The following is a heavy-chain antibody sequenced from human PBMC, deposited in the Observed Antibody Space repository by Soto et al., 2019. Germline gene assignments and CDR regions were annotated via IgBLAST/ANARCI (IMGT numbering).Heavy chain of an antibody. D-gene: IGHD3-9*01. V-gene: IGHV1-18*01. CDR2: ISAYNGNT. CDR3: ARDGDYDILTGYPTRFDY. Sequence: ASVKVSCKASGYTFTSYGISWVRQAPGQGLEWMGWISAYNGNTNYAQKLQGRVTMTTDTSTSTAYMELRSLRSDDTAVYYCARDGDYDILTGYPTRFDYWGQGTLVTSPQ. J-gene: IGHJ4*02. CDR1: GYTFTSYG.